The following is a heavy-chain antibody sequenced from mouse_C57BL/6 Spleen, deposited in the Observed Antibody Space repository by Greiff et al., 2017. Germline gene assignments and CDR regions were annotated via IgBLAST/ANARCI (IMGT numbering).Heavy chain of an antibody. CDR3: VRRGYGNSFDY. V-gene: IGHV10-1*01. CDR2: IRSKSNNYAT. CDR1: GFSFNTYA. J-gene: IGHJ2*01. D-gene: IGHD2-10*02. Sequence: EVQLQQSGGGLVQPKGSLKLSCAASGFSFNTYAMNWVRQAPGKGLEWVARIRSKSNNYATYYADSVKDRFTISRDDSESMLYLQMNNLKTEDTAMYYCVRRGYGNSFDYWGQGTTLPVSS.